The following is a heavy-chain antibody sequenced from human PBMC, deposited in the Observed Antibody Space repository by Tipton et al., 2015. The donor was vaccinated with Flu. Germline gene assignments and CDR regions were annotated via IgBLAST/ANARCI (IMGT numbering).Heavy chain of an antibody. CDR3: ARGDFWSGYYVDY. V-gene: IGHV4-59*01. CDR2: IYYSGST. Sequence: LRPSCTVSGGSISSYYWSWIRQPPGKGLEWIGYIYYSGSTNYNPSLKSRVTISVDTSKNQFSLKLSSVTAADTAVYYCARGDFWSGYYVDYWGPGTLVTVSS. D-gene: IGHD3-3*01. J-gene: IGHJ4*02. CDR1: GGSISSYY.